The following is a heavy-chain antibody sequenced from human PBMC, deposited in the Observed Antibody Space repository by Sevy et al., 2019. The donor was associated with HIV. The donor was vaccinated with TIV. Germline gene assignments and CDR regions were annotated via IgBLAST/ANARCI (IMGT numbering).Heavy chain of an antibody. V-gene: IGHV3-53*01. D-gene: IGHD5-18*01. CDR3: ARDLRGYSYGLHY. CDR2: IYSGGST. J-gene: IGHJ4*02. CDR1: GFTVSSNY. Sequence: GSLRLSCAASGFTVSSNYMSWVRQAPGKGLEWVSVIYSGGSTYYADSVKGRFTISRDNSKNTLYLQMNSLRAEDTAVYYCARDLRGYSYGLHYWGQGTLVTVSS.